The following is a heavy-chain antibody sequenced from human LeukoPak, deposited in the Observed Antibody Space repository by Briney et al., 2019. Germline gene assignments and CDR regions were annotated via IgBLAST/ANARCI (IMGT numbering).Heavy chain of an antibody. J-gene: IGHJ4*02. CDR3: VRNAASGFDY. Sequence: GASVKVSCKASGYTFTRYDINWVRQATGQGLEWMGRIDPSGGSTPYAQKFQGRLIMTRDMSTNTVEMELSSLRSEDTAVYYRVRNAASGFDYWGQGTLVIVSS. CDR2: IDPSGGST. V-gene: IGHV1-46*01. CDR1: GYTFTRYD.